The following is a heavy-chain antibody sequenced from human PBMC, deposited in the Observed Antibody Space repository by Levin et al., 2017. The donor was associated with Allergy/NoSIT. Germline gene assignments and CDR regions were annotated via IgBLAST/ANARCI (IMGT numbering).Heavy chain of an antibody. J-gene: IGHJ6*03. V-gene: IGHV3-20*04. CDR1: GFTFDDYG. D-gene: IGHD2-15*01. CDR2: INWNGGST. Sequence: GGSLRLSCAASGFTFDDYGMSWVRQAPGKGLEWVSGINWNGGSTGYADSVKGRFTISRDNAKNSLYLQMNSLRAEDTALYYCARGGYCSGGSCYPYYYYYMDVWGKGTTVTVSS. CDR3: ARGGYCSGGSCYPYYYYYMDV.